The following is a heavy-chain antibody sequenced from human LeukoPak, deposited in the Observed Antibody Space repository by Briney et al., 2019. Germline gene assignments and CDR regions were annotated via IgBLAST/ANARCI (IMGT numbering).Heavy chain of an antibody. CDR2: IYSGGST. D-gene: IGHD4-17*01. CDR1: GFTVSRSY. J-gene: IGHJ4*02. CDR3: ARADYAYFDY. V-gene: IGHV3-53*01. Sequence: PGGSLRLSCRVSGFTVSRSYMTWVRQAPGKGLEWASVIYSGGSTYYADSVKGRFTISRDNSKNTLYLQMNSLRAEDTAVYYCARADYAYFDYWGQGTLVTVSS.